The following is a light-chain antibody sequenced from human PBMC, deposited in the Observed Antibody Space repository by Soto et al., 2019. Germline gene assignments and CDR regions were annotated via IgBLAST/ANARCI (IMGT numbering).Light chain of an antibody. CDR1: SRDVGGSKY. CDR2: EVS. V-gene: IGLV2-14*01. CDR3: SSKTSSGTLYV. Sequence: QSALTQPASVSGSPGQLITISCTGSSRDVGGSKYVSWYQQHPGKAPRLIIFEVSYRPSGVSNRSSGSKSGNTASLTVSGLQAEDEADYYCSSKTSSGTLYVFGTGTKLTVL. J-gene: IGLJ1*01.